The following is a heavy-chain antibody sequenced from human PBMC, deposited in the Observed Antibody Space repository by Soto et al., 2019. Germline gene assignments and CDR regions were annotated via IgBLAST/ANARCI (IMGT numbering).Heavy chain of an antibody. D-gene: IGHD1-26*01. CDR2: IFHSGST. J-gene: IGHJ4*02. V-gene: IGHV4-4*02. Sequence: QVQLHESGPGLVKPSGTLSLTCAVSGGSISSNNWWSWVRQPPGKGLEWIGEIFHSGSTHYSPSLKSRVTISVDKSKNQFSLKLTSVTAADTAVYYCARVYSGSYSDYWGQGTLVTVSS. CDR1: GGSISSNNW. CDR3: ARVYSGSYSDY.